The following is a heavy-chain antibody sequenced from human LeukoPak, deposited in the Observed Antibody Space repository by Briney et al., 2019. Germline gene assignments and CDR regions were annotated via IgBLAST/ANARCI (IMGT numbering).Heavy chain of an antibody. J-gene: IGHJ4*02. CDR1: GFTFSSYW. D-gene: IGHD1-26*01. Sequence: PGGSLRLSCAASGFTFSSYWMQWVRQAPGKGLVWVSRINTDGSSASYADSVKGRFTISRDNAKNTLSLQMNSLRAEDTAVYYCARVGGSYSIDYWRQGTLVTVSS. V-gene: IGHV3-74*01. CDR3: ARVGGSYSIDY. CDR2: INTDGSSA.